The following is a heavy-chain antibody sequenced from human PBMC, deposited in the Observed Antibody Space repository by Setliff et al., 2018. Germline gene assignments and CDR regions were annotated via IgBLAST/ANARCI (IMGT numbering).Heavy chain of an antibody. Sequence: PSETLSLTCSVSGGSITSRSYYWGWIRQSPGKGLEWLGTIYYSGTTYYNSSLRSRVSISTDTAKNEFSLRLSSVTAADKAVYYCVKPTWAGEVSSPFAFWFESWGQGTLVTVSS. J-gene: IGHJ5*01. D-gene: IGHD3-3*01. CDR1: GGSITSRSYY. CDR3: VKPTWAGEVSSPFAFWFES. CDR2: IYYSGTT. V-gene: IGHV4-39*01.